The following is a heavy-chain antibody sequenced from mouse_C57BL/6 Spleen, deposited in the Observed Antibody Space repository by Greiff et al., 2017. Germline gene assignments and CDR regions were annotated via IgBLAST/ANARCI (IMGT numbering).Heavy chain of an antibody. D-gene: IGHD1-3*01. CDR3: ARRELDAMDC. CDR1: GYTFTSYW. J-gene: IGHJ4*01. CDR2: IYPGSGST. V-gene: IGHV1-55*01. Sequence: VKLQQPGAELVKPGASVKMSCKASGYTFTSYWITWVKQRPGQGLEWIGDIYPGSGSTNYNEKFKSKATLTVDTSSSTAYMQLSSLTSEDSAVYYCARRELDAMDCWGQGTSVTVSS.